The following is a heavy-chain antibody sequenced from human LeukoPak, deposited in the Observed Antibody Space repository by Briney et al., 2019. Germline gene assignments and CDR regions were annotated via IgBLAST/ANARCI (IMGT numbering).Heavy chain of an antibody. Sequence: SETLSLTCAVYGGSFSGYYWSWIRQPPGKGLEWIGEINHSGSTNYNPSLKSRVTISVDTSKNQFSLKLSSVTAADTAVYYCARRTRGGWTTMIREAQKYNWFDPWGQGTLVTVSS. CDR2: INHSGST. V-gene: IGHV4-34*01. J-gene: IGHJ5*02. CDR1: GGSFSGYY. D-gene: IGHD3-10*01. CDR3: ARRTRGGWTTMIREAQKYNWFDP.